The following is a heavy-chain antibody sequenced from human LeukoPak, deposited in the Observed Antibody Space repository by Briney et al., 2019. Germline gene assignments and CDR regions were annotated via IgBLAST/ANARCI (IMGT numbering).Heavy chain of an antibody. J-gene: IGHJ4*02. CDR1: GDTINPYH. CDR2: VHMSGST. Sequence: SETLSLTCTVSGDTINPYHWTCIRQTAGKGLEWIGRVHMSGSTNYNPSLWSRVAISMDNSKNQLSLKVNSVTAADTGVYYCARDESSRDDSGGYHYWGQGTLVTVSS. V-gene: IGHV4-4*07. CDR3: ARDESSRDDSGGYHY. D-gene: IGHD3-22*01.